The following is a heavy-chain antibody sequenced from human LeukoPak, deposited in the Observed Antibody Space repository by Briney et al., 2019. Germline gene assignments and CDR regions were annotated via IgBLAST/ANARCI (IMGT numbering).Heavy chain of an antibody. V-gene: IGHV4-39*07. CDR1: GGSISSSSYY. J-gene: IGHJ4*02. CDR3: AGAYCSSTSCFLDY. CDR2: IYYSGST. D-gene: IGHD2-2*01. Sequence: SETLSLTCTVSGGSISSSSYYWGWIRQPPGKGLEWIGSIYYSGSTYYNPSLKSRVTISVDTSQNQFSLKLSSVTAADTAVYYCAGAYCSSTSCFLDYWGQGTLVTVSS.